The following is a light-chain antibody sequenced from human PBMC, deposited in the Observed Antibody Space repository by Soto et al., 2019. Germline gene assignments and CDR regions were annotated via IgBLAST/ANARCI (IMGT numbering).Light chain of an antibody. CDR2: EDS. V-gene: IGLV2-23*01. CDR1: SSDVGSYNV. J-gene: IGLJ2*01. CDR3: AAWDDSLVV. Sequence: QSALTQPASVSGSPGQTITISCTGISSDVGSYNVVSWYQQHAGKVPKLMIYEDSKRPSGVSNRFSGSKSGNTASLTISGLQTEDEADYYCAAWDDSLVVFGGGTKLTVL.